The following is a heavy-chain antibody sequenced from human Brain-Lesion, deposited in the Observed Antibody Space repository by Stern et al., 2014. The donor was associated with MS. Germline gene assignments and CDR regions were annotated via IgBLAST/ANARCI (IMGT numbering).Heavy chain of an antibody. D-gene: IGHD6-6*01. CDR3: ARRGDSSSSGFDY. J-gene: IGHJ4*02. CDR1: GYRFTSNW. Sequence: VQLVQSGAEVKKPGGPLKISCKGSGYRFTSNWMRWVRQVPGKGLEWMGVIWHGGCDTRYTASVQGQVTISADKSISTAYLQWSSLQASDTAMYYCARRGDSSSSGFDYWGQGTLVIVSS. V-gene: IGHV5-51*01. CDR2: IWHGGCDT.